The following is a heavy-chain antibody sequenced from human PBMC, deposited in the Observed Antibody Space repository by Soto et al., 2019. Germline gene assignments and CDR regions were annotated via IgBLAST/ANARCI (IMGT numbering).Heavy chain of an antibody. CDR2: IYYSGST. D-gene: IGHD1-26*01. CDR1: GGSISSSSYY. Sequence: SETLSLTCTVSGGSISSSSYYWGWIRQPPGKGLEWIGSIYYSGSTYYNPSLKSRVTISVDTSKNQFSLKLSSVTAADTAVYYCARQESSGSYFDYWGQGTLVTVSS. V-gene: IGHV4-39*01. J-gene: IGHJ4*02. CDR3: ARQESSGSYFDY.